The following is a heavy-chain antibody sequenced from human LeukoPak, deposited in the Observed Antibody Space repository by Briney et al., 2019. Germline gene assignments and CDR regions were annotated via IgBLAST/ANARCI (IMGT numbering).Heavy chain of an antibody. CDR3: TDPPTSL. Sequence: GESLRLSRAASGFNFTNAWVSWVRRAPGKGLEWLGRIKSKADGGTTLHATSVEDRFAISRDDSINTLYLQMNSLKIEDTAVYYCTDPPTSLWGQGILVTVSS. V-gene: IGHV3-15*01. D-gene: IGHD1-1*01. J-gene: IGHJ4*02. CDR1: GFNFTNAW. CDR2: IKSKADGGTT.